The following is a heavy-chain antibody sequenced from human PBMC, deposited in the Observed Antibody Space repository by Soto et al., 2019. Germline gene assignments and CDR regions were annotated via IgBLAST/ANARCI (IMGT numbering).Heavy chain of an antibody. J-gene: IGHJ4*02. CDR2: ISAGGDGT. D-gene: IGHD1-26*01. CDR3: ADGGRYPYY. Sequence: EVQLLESGGDLVQPGGSLRLSCAASGFSFRSYAMGWVRQAPGKGLNWVSSISAGGDGTYYADSGKGRFTISRDNSKNTVYLQMTSLRADDTAVYYCADGGRYPYYWGPGTLVTVSS. V-gene: IGHV3-23*01. CDR1: GFSFRSYA.